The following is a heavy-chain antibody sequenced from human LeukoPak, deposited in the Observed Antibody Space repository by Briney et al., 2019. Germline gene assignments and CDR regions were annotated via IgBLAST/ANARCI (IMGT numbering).Heavy chain of an antibody. V-gene: IGHV1-2*02. CDR1: GYTFTGYY. CDR2: INPNSGGT. Sequence: ASVKVSCKASGYTFTGYYMHWVRQAPGQGLEWMGWINPNSGGTNYAQKFQGRVTMTRDTSISTAYMELSRPRSDDTAVYYCARESSTVVNVGAFDIWGQGTMVTVSS. D-gene: IGHD4-23*01. CDR3: ARESSTVVNVGAFDI. J-gene: IGHJ3*02.